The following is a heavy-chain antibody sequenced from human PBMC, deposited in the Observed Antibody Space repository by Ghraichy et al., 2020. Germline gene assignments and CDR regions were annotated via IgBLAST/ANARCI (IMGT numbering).Heavy chain of an antibody. J-gene: IGHJ4*02. CDR3: ARDFRLGGY. V-gene: IGHV3-21*01. Sequence: ETLSLTCAVSGFAVTDYTMSWVRQTPGKGLEWVSSLSSDSNYIFYADSVKGRFTISRDNAKNSLSLQMNGLRPEDSAVYYCARDFRLGGYWGQGTRVTVSS. CDR2: LSSDSNYI. CDR1: GFAVTDYT. D-gene: IGHD3-16*01.